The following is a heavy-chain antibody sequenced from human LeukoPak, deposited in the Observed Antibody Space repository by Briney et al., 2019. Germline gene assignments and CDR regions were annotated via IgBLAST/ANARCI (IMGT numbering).Heavy chain of an antibody. D-gene: IGHD1-26*01. V-gene: IGHV4-34*01. Sequence: PSETLSLTCAVYGGSFSGYYWSWIRQPPGKGLEWIGEINHSGSTNYNPSLKSRVTISVDTSKNQFSLKLSSVTAADTAVYYRARGGGSYSNWFDPWGQGTLVTVSS. CDR3: ARGGGSYSNWFDP. CDR2: INHSGST. CDR1: GGSFSGYY. J-gene: IGHJ5*02.